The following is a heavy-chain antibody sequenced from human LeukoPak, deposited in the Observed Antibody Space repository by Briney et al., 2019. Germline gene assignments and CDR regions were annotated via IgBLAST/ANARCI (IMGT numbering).Heavy chain of an antibody. CDR3: AREIVTGFWFDY. J-gene: IGHJ4*02. CDR2: ISSSSSYI. D-gene: IGHD2-21*02. Sequence: GGSLRLSCAASGFTFSSYSMNWVRQAPGKGLEWVSSISSSSSYIYYADSVKGRFTISRDNAKNSLYLQMNSLRAEDTAVYYCAREIVTGFWFDYWGQGTLVTVSS. CDR1: GFTFSSYS. V-gene: IGHV3-21*01.